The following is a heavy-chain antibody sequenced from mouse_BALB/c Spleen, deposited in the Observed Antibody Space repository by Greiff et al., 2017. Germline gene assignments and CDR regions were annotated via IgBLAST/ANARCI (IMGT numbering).Heavy chain of an antibody. D-gene: IGHD2-1*01. CDR1: GFTFSSFG. Sequence: DVHLVESGGGLVQPGGSRKLSCAASGFTFSSFGMHWVRQAPEKGLEWVAYISSGSSTIYYADTVKGRFTISRDNPKNTLFLQMTSLRSEDTAMYYCARYYYGNYVGYFDVWGAGTTVTVSS. CDR2: ISSGSSTI. J-gene: IGHJ1*01. V-gene: IGHV5-17*02. CDR3: ARYYYGNYVGYFDV.